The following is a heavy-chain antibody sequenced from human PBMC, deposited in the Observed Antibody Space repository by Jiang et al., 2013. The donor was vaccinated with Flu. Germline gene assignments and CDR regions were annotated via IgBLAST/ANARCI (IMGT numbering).Heavy chain of an antibody. D-gene: IGHD3-22*01. CDR3: AXGGYYYDIWSHAFDI. CDR2: IYHTGST. V-gene: IGHV4-30-2*01. J-gene: IGHJ3*02. Sequence: GYIYHTGSTSYNPSLKSRVTISVDRSKNQFSLKLSSVTAADTAVYYCAXGGYYYDIWSHAFDIWGQGTMVTVSS.